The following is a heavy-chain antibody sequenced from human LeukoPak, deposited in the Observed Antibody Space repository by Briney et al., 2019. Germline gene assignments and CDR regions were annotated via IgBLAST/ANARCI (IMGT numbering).Heavy chain of an antibody. V-gene: IGHV1-18*01. CDR1: GYTFTSYG. CDR3: ARDYNSGYDYGYYYYYYGKDV. D-gene: IGHD5-12*01. CDR2: ISAYNGNT. Sequence: ASVKVSCTASGYTFTSYGISWVRQAPGQGLEWMGWISAYNGNTNYAQKLQGRVTMTTDTSASTAYMELRSLRSDDTAVYYCARDYNSGYDYGYYYYYYGKDVWGQGTTVTVSS. J-gene: IGHJ6*02.